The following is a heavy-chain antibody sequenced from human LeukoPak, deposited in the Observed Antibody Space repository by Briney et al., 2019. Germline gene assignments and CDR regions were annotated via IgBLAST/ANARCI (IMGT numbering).Heavy chain of an antibody. V-gene: IGHV4-34*01. CDR1: SGSFSRYY. Sequence: SETVSLTCAVYSGSFSRYYWRWLRQSPGKVREWIAEIDHRGDTNYNTSVKSRVTISVDTSKNQFSLKMRSLSAADTALYYCARGATISETGYFDFWGQGTLVTVSS. CDR2: IDHRGDT. CDR3: ARGATISETGYFDF. D-gene: IGHD5-24*01. J-gene: IGHJ4*03.